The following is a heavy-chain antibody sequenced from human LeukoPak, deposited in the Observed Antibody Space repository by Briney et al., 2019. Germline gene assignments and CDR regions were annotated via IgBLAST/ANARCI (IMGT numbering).Heavy chain of an antibody. CDR1: GYTFTGYY. Sequence: ASVKVSCKASGYTFTGYYMHWVRQAPGRGLEWMGWINPNSGGTNYAQKFQGRVTMTRDTSISTAYMELSRLRSDDTAVYYCARDFHWWLLLDYWGQGTLVTVSS. J-gene: IGHJ4*02. D-gene: IGHD2-15*01. V-gene: IGHV1-2*02. CDR2: INPNSGGT. CDR3: ARDFHWWLLLDY.